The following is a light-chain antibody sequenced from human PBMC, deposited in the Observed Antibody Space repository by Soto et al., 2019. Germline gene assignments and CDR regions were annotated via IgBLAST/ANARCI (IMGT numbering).Light chain of an antibody. V-gene: IGKV1-27*01. Sequence: DLQMTQSPSSLSASVGDRVTITCRASQGISNHVAWYQQKPGKVPRLLIYAASTLQSGVPSRFSGSGSGTDFTLTTSSLQPEDVATYYCQKYNGAPRTFGQGTKVEFK. CDR1: QGISNH. CDR2: AAS. CDR3: QKYNGAPRT. J-gene: IGKJ1*01.